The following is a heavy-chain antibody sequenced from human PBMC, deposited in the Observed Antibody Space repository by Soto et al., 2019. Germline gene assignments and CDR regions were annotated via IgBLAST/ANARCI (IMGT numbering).Heavy chain of an antibody. J-gene: IGHJ5*02. Sequence: QVQLQESGPGLVKPSQTLSLTCTVSGGSISSGGYYWSWIRQHPGKGLEWIGYIYYSGSTYYNPSLKSRVTISVDSSKNQFSLKLSTVTAAVTAVYYGAAARLYAPPRVVRFHPWGQGTLGTVA. CDR2: IYYSGST. V-gene: IGHV4-31*03. CDR3: AAARLYAPPRVVRFHP. D-gene: IGHD6-6*01. CDR1: GGSISSGGYY.